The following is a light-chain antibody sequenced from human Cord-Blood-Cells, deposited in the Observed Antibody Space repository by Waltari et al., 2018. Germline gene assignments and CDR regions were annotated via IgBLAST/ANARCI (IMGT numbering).Light chain of an antibody. J-gene: IGKJ1*01. CDR1: QSISSY. CDR3: QQSYSQWT. V-gene: IGKV1-39*01. CDR2: AAS. Sequence: DIQVTQSPSSLSASVGDRVPITCRASQSISSYLNWYQQKPGKAPKLLIYAASSLQSGVPSRFSGSGSGTDFTLTISSLQPEDFATYYCQQSYSQWTFGQGTKVEIK.